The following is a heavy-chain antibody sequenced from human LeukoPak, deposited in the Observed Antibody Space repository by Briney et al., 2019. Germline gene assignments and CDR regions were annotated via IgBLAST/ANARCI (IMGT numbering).Heavy chain of an antibody. J-gene: IGHJ4*02. CDR3: ARAASFWTYYFDF. CDR2: ITSSGSTI. D-gene: IGHD3/OR15-3a*01. Sequence: GGSLRLSCAASGFSFSDSSMSWFRQAPGKGLEWVSYITSSGSTIYYADSVKGRSTVSRDNAKNSLYLQINSLRADDTAVYYCARAASFWTYYFDFWGQGSLVTVSS. V-gene: IGHV3-11*04. CDR1: GFSFSDSS.